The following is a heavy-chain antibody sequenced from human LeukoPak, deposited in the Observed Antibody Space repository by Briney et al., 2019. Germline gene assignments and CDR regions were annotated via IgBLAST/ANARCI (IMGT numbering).Heavy chain of an antibody. Sequence: PSETLSLTCTVSDGSISSSPYYWGWIGQPPGKGLEWIGSIYYSGSTYYYPSLKSRVTISVDTSKNQFSLNLNSVTAADTAVYYCARPLNYYYYMDVWGKGTTVTVSS. CDR1: DGSISSSPYY. CDR2: IYYSGST. V-gene: IGHV4-39*01. J-gene: IGHJ6*03. CDR3: ARPLNYYYYMDV.